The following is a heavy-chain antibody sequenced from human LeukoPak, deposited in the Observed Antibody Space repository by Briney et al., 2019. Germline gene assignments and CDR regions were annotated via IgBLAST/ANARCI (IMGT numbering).Heavy chain of an antibody. J-gene: IGHJ1*01. Sequence: GGSLRLSCAASGFTFSSYAMSWVRQAPGKGLEWVSAISGSGGSTYYADSVKGRFTISRDNSKNTLYLQMNSLRAEDTAVYYCAKDPTYSRSYYGEYFQHWGQGTLVTVSS. D-gene: IGHD1-26*01. CDR2: ISGSGGST. V-gene: IGHV3-23*01. CDR3: AKDPTYSRSYYGEYFQH. CDR1: GFTFSSYA.